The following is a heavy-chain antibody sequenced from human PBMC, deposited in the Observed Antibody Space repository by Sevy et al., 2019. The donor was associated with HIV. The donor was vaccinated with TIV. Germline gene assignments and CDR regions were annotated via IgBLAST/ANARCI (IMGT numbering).Heavy chain of an antibody. V-gene: IGHV1-24*01. D-gene: IGHD3-16*02. CDR3: ATAVMITFGGVIANDY. CDR2: FDPEDGET. CDR1: GYTLTELS. J-gene: IGHJ4*02. Sequence: ASLKVSCKVSGYTLTELSMHWVRQAPGKGLEWMGGFDPEDGETIYAQKFQGRVTMTEDTSTDTAYMELSSLRSEDTAVYYCATAVMITFGGVIANDYWGQGTLVTVSS.